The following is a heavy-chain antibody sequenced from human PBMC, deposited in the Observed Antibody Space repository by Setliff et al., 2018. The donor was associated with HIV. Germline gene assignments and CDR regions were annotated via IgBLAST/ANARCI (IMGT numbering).Heavy chain of an antibody. D-gene: IGHD3-22*01. J-gene: IGHJ3*02. V-gene: IGHV4-61*02. CDR2: IYTTGST. CDR3: AREDYYDSSGDAFDI. CDR1: GGSISSGSYY. Sequence: SETLSLTCTVSGGSISSGSYYWSWIRQPAGKGLEWIGRIYTTGSTNYNPSLQSRVTISVDTSKNQFSLKLSSVTAADTAVYYCAREDYYDSSGDAFDIWGQGTKVTVSS.